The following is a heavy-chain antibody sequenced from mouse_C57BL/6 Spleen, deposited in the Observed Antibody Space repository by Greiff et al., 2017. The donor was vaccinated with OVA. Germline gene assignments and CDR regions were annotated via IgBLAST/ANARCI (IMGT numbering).Heavy chain of an antibody. CDR3: AREEGIYYDYDVYAMDY. J-gene: IGHJ4*01. CDR1: GYSITSGYY. CDR2: ISYDGSN. V-gene: IGHV3-6*01. Sequence: EVQLQESGPGLVKPSQSLSLTCSVTGYSITSGYYWNWIRQFPGNKLEWMGYISYDGSNNYNPSLKNRISITRDTSKNQFFLKMNSVTTEDTATYYCAREEGIYYDYDVYAMDYWGQGTSVTVSS. D-gene: IGHD2-4*01.